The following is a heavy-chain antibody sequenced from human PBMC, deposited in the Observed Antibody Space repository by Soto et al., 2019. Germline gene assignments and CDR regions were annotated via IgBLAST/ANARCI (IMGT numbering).Heavy chain of an antibody. Sequence: QVQLVESGGGVVQPGRSLRLSCAASGFTFSSYAMHWVRQAPGKGLEWVAVISYDGSNKYYADSVKGRFTIFRDNSKNTLYLQMNSLRAEDTAVYYCAREDSPPRPPYYYYGMDVWGQGTTVTVSS. CDR3: AREDSPPRPPYYYYGMDV. CDR1: GFTFSSYA. CDR2: ISYDGSNK. J-gene: IGHJ6*02. V-gene: IGHV3-30-3*01.